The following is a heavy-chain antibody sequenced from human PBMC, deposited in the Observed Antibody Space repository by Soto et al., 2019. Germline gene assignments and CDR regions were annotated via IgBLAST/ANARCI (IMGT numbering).Heavy chain of an antibody. CDR1: GGTISSYY. D-gene: IGHD5-12*01. J-gene: IGHJ6*03. V-gene: IGHV4-59*08. CDR3: ARLKEATILYYMDV. CDR2: IYYSGST. Sequence: SVTMSLTSTVAGGTISSYYGSWIRQNPGKGLEWIGYIYYSGSTNYNPSLKSRVTISVDTSKNQFSLKLSSVTAADTAVYYCARLKEATILYYMDVWGKGTTVTVSS.